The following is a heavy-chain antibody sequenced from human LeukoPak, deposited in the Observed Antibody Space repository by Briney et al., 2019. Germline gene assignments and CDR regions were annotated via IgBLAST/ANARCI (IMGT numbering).Heavy chain of an antibody. CDR3: ARQYCGGDCGLDY. V-gene: IGHV3-48*03. CDR1: GFTFSSYE. CDR2: ISDTNSYT. Sequence: GGSLRLSCAASGFTFSSYEMNWVRQAPGKGLEWVSYISDTNSYTNYADSVKGRFTISRDNAKNSLYLQMNSLRAEDTAVYYCARQYCGGDCGLDYWGQGTLVTVSS. J-gene: IGHJ4*02. D-gene: IGHD2-21*02.